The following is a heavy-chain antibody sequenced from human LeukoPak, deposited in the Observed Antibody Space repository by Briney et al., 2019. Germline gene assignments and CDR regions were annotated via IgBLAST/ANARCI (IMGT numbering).Heavy chain of an antibody. D-gene: IGHD1-14*01. CDR2: ISAYNGDT. J-gene: IGHJ3*02. V-gene: IGHV1-18*01. CDR1: GFTFTTYA. Sequence: GASVKVSCKTSGFTFTTYAISWVRQAPRLGLEYMGWISAYNGDTNYAQNVQDRVTMTTDTSTSTAYLELRNLRSDDTAVYFCASCRNGAFDIWGQGTTITVSS. CDR3: ASCRNGAFDI.